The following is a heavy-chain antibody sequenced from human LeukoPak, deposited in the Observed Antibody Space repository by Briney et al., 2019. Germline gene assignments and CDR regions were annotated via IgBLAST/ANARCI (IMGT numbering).Heavy chain of an antibody. CDR3: ARVGIVVVQFVY. Sequence: TSETLSLTCTVSGYSISSGYYWDWIRQPPGKGLEWIGSIYHSGNTYHSGNTYYNPSLKSRVTISVDTSKNQFSLKLSSVTAADTAVYYCARVGIVVVQFVYWGQGTLVTVSS. CDR2: IYHSGNTYHSGNT. J-gene: IGHJ4*02. D-gene: IGHD3-22*01. V-gene: IGHV4-38-2*02. CDR1: GYSISSGYY.